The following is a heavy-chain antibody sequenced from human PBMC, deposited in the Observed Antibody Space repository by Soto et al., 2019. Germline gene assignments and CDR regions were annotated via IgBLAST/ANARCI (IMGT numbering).Heavy chain of an antibody. D-gene: IGHD1-20*01. CDR3: AKTSSRRYKWNKWYYYGMDV. J-gene: IGHJ6*02. CDR1: GFTFSRYA. CDR2: ISGSGGST. Sequence: PGGSLKISCAAPGFTFSRYAMSWVPQAPGKGLEWVSAISGSGGSTYYANSVKGRFTISRDNSKNTLYLQMNSLRAEDTAVYYCAKTSSRRYKWNKWYYYGMDVWGRGTTVTVSS. V-gene: IGHV3-23*01.